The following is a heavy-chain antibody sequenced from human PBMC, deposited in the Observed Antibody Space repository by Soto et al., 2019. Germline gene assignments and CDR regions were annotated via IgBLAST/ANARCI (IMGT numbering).Heavy chain of an antibody. CDR2: ISSNGGST. V-gene: IGHV3-64D*08. CDR3: VKADIVATITLEW. D-gene: IGHD5-12*01. J-gene: IGHJ4*02. Sequence: GGSLRLSCSASGFTFSSYAMHWVRQAPGKGLEYVSAISSNGGSTYYADSVKGRFTISRDNSKNTLYLQMSSLRAEDTAVYYCVKADIVATITLEWWGQGTLVTVSS. CDR1: GFTFSSYA.